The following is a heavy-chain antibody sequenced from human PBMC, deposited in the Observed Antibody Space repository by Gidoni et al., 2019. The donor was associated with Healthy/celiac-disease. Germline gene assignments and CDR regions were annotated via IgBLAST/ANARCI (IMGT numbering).Heavy chain of an antibody. CDR3: ATRITGTTGAFDI. CDR2: IYYSGST. Sequence: QLQLQESGPGLVKPSETLSLTCTVSGGSISSSSYYWGWIRQPPGKGLEWIGSIYYSGSTYYNPSLKSRVTISVDTSKNQFSLKLSSVTAADTAVYYCATRITGTTGAFDIWGQGTMVTVSS. CDR1: GGSISSSSYY. D-gene: IGHD1-20*01. V-gene: IGHV4-39*01. J-gene: IGHJ3*02.